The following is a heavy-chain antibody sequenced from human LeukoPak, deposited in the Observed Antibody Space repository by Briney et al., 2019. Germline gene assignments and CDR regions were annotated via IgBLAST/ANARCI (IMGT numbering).Heavy chain of an antibody. V-gene: IGHV1-8*03. CDR1: GYTFSNYD. J-gene: IGHJ4*02. CDR2: MNPNTGNR. Sequence: GASVKVSCKASGYTFSNYDINWVRQAPGQGLGWMGYMNPNTGNRDYGQKFQGRLTITTDTSISTAYMELSNLISEDTAIYSCAREGLDFWGQGTLVTVSS. CDR3: AREGLDF.